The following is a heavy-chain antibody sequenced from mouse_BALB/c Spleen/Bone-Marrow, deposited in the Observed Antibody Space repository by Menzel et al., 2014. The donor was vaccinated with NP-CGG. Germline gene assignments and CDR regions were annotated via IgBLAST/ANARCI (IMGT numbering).Heavy chain of an antibody. CDR1: GFDFSSYW. V-gene: IGHV4-2*02. J-gene: IGHJ4*01. CDR2: INPGSSTI. CDR3: ARLTAYGAMDY. D-gene: IGHD1-2*01. Sequence: EVKLMESGGGLVQPGGSLNLSCAASGFDFSSYWMSWARQAPGKGQEWIGEINPGSSTINYTPSLKDKFIISRDNAKNTLYLQMSKVRSEDTALYYCARLTAYGAMDYWGQGTSVTFSS.